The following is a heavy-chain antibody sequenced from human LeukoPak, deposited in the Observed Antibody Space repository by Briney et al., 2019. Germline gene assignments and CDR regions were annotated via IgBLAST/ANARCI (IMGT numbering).Heavy chain of an antibody. V-gene: IGHV4-59*05. J-gene: IGHJ6*03. D-gene: IGHD2-15*01. CDR2: IYYSGST. Sequence: SETLSLTCTVSGGSISTYYWSWIRQPPGKGLEWIGSIYYSGSTYYNPSLKSRVTISVDTSKNQFSLKLSSVTAADAAVYYCAREVVVAEGGGLYYYYMDVWGKGTTVTISS. CDR1: GGSISTYY. CDR3: AREVVVAEGGGLYYYYMDV.